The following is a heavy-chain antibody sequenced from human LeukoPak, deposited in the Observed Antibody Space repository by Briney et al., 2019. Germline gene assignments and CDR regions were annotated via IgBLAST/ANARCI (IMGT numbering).Heavy chain of an antibody. Sequence: PGGSLRLSCEASGFAFNTYTMNWVRQAPGKGLEWVSPISDTTSFIYYADSVKGRFTISRDNAKNSLYLEMNSLRAEDTAVYFCARDKDYYDSTAYTPFDYWGQGTLVTVSS. CDR2: ISDTTSFI. CDR3: ARDKDYYDSTAYTPFDY. J-gene: IGHJ4*02. V-gene: IGHV3-21*01. CDR1: GFAFNTYT. D-gene: IGHD3-22*01.